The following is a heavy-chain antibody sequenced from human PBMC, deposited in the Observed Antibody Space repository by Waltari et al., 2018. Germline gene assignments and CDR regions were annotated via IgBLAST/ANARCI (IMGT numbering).Heavy chain of an antibody. J-gene: IGHJ6*03. V-gene: IGHV4-31*03. CDR3: ARENAIRDHMDV. Sequence: QVQLQESGRGLGTPSQTLSDTCTVSGGVISSGGYYCNWPRQHPGKGLAWIGYIYYSGSTSYNPSLKSRVTISVDTSKTQFSLKLRSAAAAATAVYYCARENAIRDHMDVWGKGTPVTVSS. CDR1: GGVISSGGYY. CDR2: IYYSGST.